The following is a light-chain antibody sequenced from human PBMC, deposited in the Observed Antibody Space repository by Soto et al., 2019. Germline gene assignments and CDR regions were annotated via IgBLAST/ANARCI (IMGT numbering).Light chain of an antibody. CDR3: QQNNFY. V-gene: IGKV1-5*01. Sequence: VDRVTITCRARQNIHPWLAWFQLKPGQAPKLLVYNASSLVSGVPSRFAASGSETEFTLTIDSMQPDDFATYYCQQNNFYFGRGTRLEIK. J-gene: IGKJ5*01. CDR1: QNIHPW. CDR2: NAS.